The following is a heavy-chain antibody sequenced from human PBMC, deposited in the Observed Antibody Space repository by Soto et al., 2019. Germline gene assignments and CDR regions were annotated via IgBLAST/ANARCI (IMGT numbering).Heavy chain of an antibody. J-gene: IGHJ4*02. CDR1: GFTFSSYG. CDR3: AKGGYYDSSGYLGGLDY. D-gene: IGHD3-22*01. V-gene: IGHV3-30*18. Sequence: QVQLVESGGGVVQPGRSLRLSCAASGFTFSSYGIHWVRQAPGKGLEWVAVISYDGSNRYYADSVKGRITISRDNSKNTLYQQMNSLRAEDTAVYYCAKGGYYDSSGYLGGLDYWGQGTLVTVSS. CDR2: ISYDGSNR.